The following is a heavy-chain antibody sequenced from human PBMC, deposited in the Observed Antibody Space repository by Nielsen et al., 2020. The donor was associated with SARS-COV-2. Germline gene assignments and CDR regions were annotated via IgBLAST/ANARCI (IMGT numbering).Heavy chain of an antibody. CDR1: GYTLTELS. V-gene: IGHV1-24*01. D-gene: IGHD3-22*01. CDR2: FDPEDGET. CDR3: ARTYYYDSSGYYYDY. Sequence: VKVSCKVSGYTLTELSMHWVRQAPGKGLEWMGGFDPEDGETIYAQKFQGRVTITADESTSTAYMELSSLRSEDTAVYYCARTYYYDSSGYYYDYWGQGTLVTVSS. J-gene: IGHJ4*02.